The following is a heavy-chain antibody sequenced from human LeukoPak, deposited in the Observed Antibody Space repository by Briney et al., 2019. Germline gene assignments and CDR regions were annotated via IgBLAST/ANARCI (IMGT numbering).Heavy chain of an antibody. CDR3: TRDRSRAEDD. V-gene: IGHV3-7*01. CDR1: GLTFSGHW. D-gene: IGHD1-14*01. J-gene: IGHJ4*02. Sequence: GGSLRLFCAASGLTFSGHWMSWARQAPGKGLEWVANINQGGSDKYYVDSVKGRFTISRDNANNLLYLQMNSLRGEDTAVYYCTRDRSRAEDDWGQGTLVTVSS. CDR2: INQGGSDK.